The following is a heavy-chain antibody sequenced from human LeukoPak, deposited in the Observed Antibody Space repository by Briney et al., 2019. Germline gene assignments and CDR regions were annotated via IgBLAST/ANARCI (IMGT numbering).Heavy chain of an antibody. Sequence: PGGSLRLSCAASGFTFTRSWMHWVRQAPGKGLVWVSRINTDGTSTNYADSVKGRFTISRDNAKNTLYLQMNSLRAEDTAVYFCARESGGTLLVDYWGQGTLVTVSS. V-gene: IGHV3-74*01. CDR3: ARESGGTLLVDY. J-gene: IGHJ4*02. CDR1: GFTFTRSW. CDR2: INTDGTST. D-gene: IGHD2-15*01.